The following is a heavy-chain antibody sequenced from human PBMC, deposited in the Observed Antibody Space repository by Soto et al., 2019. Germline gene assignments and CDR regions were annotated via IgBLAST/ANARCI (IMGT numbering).Heavy chain of an antibody. CDR3: VHKGEGDRILDF. CDR2: IYWDDAK. D-gene: IGHD3-16*01. CDR1: GFSLNTRGVG. V-gene: IGHV2-5*02. J-gene: IGHJ4*02. Sequence: QITLKESGPTLVKPTQTLTLTCTFSGFSLNTRGVGVGWIRQPPGKALEWLTLIYWDDAKEYSPSLKSRLTXXKXTSKNQVVLIMTNMDTVDTATYYCVHKGEGDRILDFWGQGALVTVSS.